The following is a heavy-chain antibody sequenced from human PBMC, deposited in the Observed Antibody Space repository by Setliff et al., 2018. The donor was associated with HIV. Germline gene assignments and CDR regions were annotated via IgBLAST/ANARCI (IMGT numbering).Heavy chain of an antibody. Sequence: SETLSLTCSVSGDSVSSTDCLWGWVRQPPGMGLQWIVTLYNSETTNYNPSFKNRVTMSVDKSRNHFSLILNSVTAADTAIYYCVRASLPGNHVFFDYWGQGRLVTVSS. V-gene: IGHV4-39*07. CDR2: LYNSETT. CDR3: VRASLPGNHVFFDY. CDR1: GDSVSSTDCL. J-gene: IGHJ4*02.